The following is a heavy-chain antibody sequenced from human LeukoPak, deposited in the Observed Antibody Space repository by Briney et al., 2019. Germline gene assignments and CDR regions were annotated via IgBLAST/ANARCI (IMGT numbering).Heavy chain of an antibody. V-gene: IGHV3-7*01. CDR1: GFTFSSYW. CDR2: IKQDGSEK. CDR3: ARVSQLYDYVWGSYRNPPGGMDV. Sequence: PGGSLRLSCAASGFTFSSYWMSWVRQAPGKGLEWVANIKQDGSEKYYVDSVKGRFTISRDNAKNSLYLQMNSLRAEDTAVYYCARVSQLYDYVWGSYRNPPGGMDVWGQGTTVTVSS. J-gene: IGHJ6*02. D-gene: IGHD3-16*02.